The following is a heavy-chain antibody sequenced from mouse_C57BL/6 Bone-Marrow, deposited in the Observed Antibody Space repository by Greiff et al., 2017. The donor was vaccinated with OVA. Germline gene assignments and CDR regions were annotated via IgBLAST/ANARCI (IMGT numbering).Heavy chain of an antibody. V-gene: IGHV7-1*01. D-gene: IGHD1-1*01. J-gene: IGHJ3*01. CDR1: GFTFSDFY. CDR3: ARDSIYGGFAY. CDR2: SRNKANDYTT. Sequence: EVKVVESGGGLVQSGRSLRLSCATSGFTFSDFYMEWVRQAPGKGLEWIAASRNKANDYTTEYSASVKGRFIVSRDTSQSILYLQMNALRAEDTAIYYCARDSIYGGFAYWGQGTLVTVSA.